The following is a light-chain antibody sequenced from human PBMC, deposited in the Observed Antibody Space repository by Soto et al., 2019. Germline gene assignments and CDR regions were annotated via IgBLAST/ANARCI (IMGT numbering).Light chain of an antibody. CDR3: CSYGGSSAV. CDR1: SSDGGSHNL. Sequence: QSALTQPASVSGSPGQSITISCTGTSSDGGSHNLVSWYQQHPGQAPKLMIYEVSKRPLGVSARFSASKSGNTASLTISGLQAEDEADYYCCSYGGSSAVFGGGTQLTVL. J-gene: IGLJ7*01. V-gene: IGLV2-23*02. CDR2: EVS.